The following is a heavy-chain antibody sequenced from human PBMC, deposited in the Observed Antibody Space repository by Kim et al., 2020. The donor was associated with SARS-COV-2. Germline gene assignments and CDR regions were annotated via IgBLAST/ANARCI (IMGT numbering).Heavy chain of an antibody. CDR2: TYYRSKWYN. J-gene: IGHJ6*02. Sequence: SQTLSLTCAISGDSVSSNSAAWNWLRQSPSRGLEWLGRTYYRSKWYNDYAVSVKSRITINPDTSKNQFSLQLNSVTPEDTAVYYCAVGFRPTVGYCSGGSCYPHVVYYYYGMDVWGQGTTVTVSS. CDR3: AVGFRPTVGYCSGGSCYPHVVYYYYGMDV. V-gene: IGHV6-1*01. CDR1: GDSVSSNSAA. D-gene: IGHD2-15*01.